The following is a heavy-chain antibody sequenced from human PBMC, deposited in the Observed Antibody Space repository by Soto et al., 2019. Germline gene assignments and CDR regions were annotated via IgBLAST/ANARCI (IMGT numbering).Heavy chain of an antibody. D-gene: IGHD1-26*01. CDR2: ISAYNGHT. CDR1: AYAFIIYG. V-gene: IGHV1-18*04. CDR3: GGKRVGTPEGIVY. Sequence: GATLTVSCKAYAYAFIIYGIRWVRETPGQGLEWMGWISAYNGHTNYAPKLQGRVTMTTDPSTSTSYMGPRSVRSHDTAVYNRGGKRVGTPEGIVYWCQGALDTVPS. J-gene: IGHJ4*02.